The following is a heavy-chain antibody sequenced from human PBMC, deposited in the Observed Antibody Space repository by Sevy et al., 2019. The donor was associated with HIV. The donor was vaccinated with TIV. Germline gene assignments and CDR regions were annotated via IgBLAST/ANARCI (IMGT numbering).Heavy chain of an antibody. CDR3: ARRNSKQRYFDY. V-gene: IGHV5-51*07. J-gene: IGHJ4*02. CDR2: IYPGDSDT. D-gene: IGHD6-25*01. CDR1: GYSLTSYW. Sequence: GESLKISCKGSGYSLTSYWIGWVHQMPGKGLEWMGIIYPGDSDTRYSPSFQGQVTISADKSISTAYLQWSSLKASDTAVYYCARRNSKQRYFDYWGQGTLVTVSS.